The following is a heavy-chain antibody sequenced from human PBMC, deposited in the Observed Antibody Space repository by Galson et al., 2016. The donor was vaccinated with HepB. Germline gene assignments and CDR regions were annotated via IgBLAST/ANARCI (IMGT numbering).Heavy chain of an antibody. Sequence: SLRLSCATSGFTFKTYAMSWVRQALGKGLEWVASISTNGGTTYYADSVRGRFTLSRDNSKNTLLLQMNSLRGDDTALYYCAKCRSAHYFYGMDGWGQGTTVTVSS. CDR2: ISTNGGTT. J-gene: IGHJ6*02. CDR1: GFTFKTYA. V-gene: IGHV3-23*01. CDR3: AKCRSAHYFYGMDG.